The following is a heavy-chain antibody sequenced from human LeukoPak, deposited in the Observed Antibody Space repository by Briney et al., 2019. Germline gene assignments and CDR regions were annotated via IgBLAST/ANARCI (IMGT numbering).Heavy chain of an antibody. CDR1: GGSISSGGYS. CDR3: ARYSSSWTGMDV. J-gene: IGHJ6*02. Sequence: SETLSLTCVVSGGSISSGGYSWSWTRQPPGKGLEWIGYIYHSGSTYYNPSLKSRVTISVDTSKNQFSLKLSSVTAADTAVYYCARYSSSWTGMDVWGQGTTVTVSS. CDR2: IYHSGST. V-gene: IGHV4-30-2*01. D-gene: IGHD6-13*01.